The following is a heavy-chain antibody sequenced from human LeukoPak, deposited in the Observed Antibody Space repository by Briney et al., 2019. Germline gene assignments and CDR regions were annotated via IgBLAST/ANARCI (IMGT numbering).Heavy chain of an antibody. CDR2: ISPNTGDT. J-gene: IGHJ4*02. CDR1: GYTVTGYY. D-gene: IGHD3-10*01. V-gene: IGHV1-2*02. Sequence: ASVKVSCKTSGYTVTGYYIHWVRQAPGQGLEWMGRISPNTGDTTYAQKFQGRVTMTRDTSITTAYMELSRLRFDDTAVYYCARWFGEVPGDYWGQGTLVTVSS. CDR3: ARWFGEVPGDY.